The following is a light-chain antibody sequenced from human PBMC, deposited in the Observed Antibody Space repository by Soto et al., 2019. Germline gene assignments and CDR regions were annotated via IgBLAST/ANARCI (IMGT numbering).Light chain of an antibody. CDR2: GAS. Sequence: EIVWTQSPGTLSLSPGERATLSCRARQSVSSSYLAWYQQKPGQAPRLLIYGASSRATGIPDRFSGSGSGTDFTLTISRLEPEDFAVYYCQQYGSSLLFTFGPGTKVDIK. CDR1: QSVSSSY. J-gene: IGKJ3*01. CDR3: QQYGSSLLFT. V-gene: IGKV3-20*01.